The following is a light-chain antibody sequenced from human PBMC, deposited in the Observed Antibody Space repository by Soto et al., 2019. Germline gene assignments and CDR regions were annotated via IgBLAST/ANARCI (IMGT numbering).Light chain of an antibody. CDR2: VNSDGSH. Sequence: QPVLTQSPSASASLGASVKLTCTLSSGHTTYAIAWHQQQPERGPRYLMKVNSDGSHTKGDGIPDRFSGSSSGAERYLTISSLQSEDEADYYCQTWGTGIRVFGRGTKLTVL. V-gene: IGLV4-69*01. J-gene: IGLJ3*02. CDR1: SGHTTYA. CDR3: QTWGTGIRV.